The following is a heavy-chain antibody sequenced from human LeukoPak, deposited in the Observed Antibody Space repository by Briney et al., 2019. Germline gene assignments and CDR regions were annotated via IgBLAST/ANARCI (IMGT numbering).Heavy chain of an antibody. J-gene: IGHJ4*02. CDR1: GASISSYY. CDR3: AGERGEEYSSGWYKRNYFDN. D-gene: IGHD6-19*01. CDR2: IFYTGSS. Sequence: SETLSLTFTVSGASISSYYWSWIRQPPGKGLEWIGHIFYTGSSNYNPSLKSRVTISLDRSKNQFSLRLTSVTGADTAVYYCAGERGEEYSSGWYKRNYFDNWGQGIRVTVSS. V-gene: IGHV4-59*12.